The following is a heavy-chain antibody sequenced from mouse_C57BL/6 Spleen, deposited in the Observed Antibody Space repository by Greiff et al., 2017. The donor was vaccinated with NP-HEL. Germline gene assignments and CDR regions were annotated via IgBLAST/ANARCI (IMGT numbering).Heavy chain of an antibody. CDR3: ASSYDYAFAY. V-gene: IGHV7-3*01. CDR2: IRNKANGYTT. CDR1: GFTFTDYY. D-gene: IGHD2-4*01. Sequence: EVKLMESGGGLVQPGGSLSLSCAASGFTFTDYYMSWVRQPPGKALEWLGFIRNKANGYTTEYSASVKGRFTISRDNSQSILYLQMNALRAEDSATYYGASSYDYAFAYWGQGTLVTVSA. J-gene: IGHJ3*01.